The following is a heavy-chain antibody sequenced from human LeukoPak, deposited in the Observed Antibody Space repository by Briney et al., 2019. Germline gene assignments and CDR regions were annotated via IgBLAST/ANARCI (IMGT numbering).Heavy chain of an antibody. CDR2: MKQDGREK. CDR1: GFSFSDYW. V-gene: IGHV3-7*01. D-gene: IGHD3-16*01. Sequence: GGSLRLACAASGFSFSDYWMTWVRQAPGKGLEWVANMKQDGREKWYVDSVKGRFTISRDNAKNSLYLQMNSLRAEDTAVYYCARGGGVFDYWGQGTLVTVSS. J-gene: IGHJ4*02. CDR3: ARGGGVFDY.